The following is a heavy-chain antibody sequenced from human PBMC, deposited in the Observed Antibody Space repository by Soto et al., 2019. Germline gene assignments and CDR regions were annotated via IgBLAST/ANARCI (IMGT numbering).Heavy chain of an antibody. CDR1: GFTVSSNY. CDR3: VRGLSIAVGVAYYYKMDV. CDR2: INDGGTI. J-gene: IGHJ6*03. Sequence: GGSLRLSCAASGFTVSSNYMDWVRQAPGKGLEWVSVINDGGTIYYADSVKGRFTISRDNSKNTVHLQMNSLRAEDTAVYYCVRGLSIAVGVAYYYKMDVWGKGTTVTVSS. D-gene: IGHD6-19*01. V-gene: IGHV3-66*01.